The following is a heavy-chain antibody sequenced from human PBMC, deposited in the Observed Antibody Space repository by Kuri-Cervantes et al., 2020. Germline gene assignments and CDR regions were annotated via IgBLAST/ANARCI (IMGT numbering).Heavy chain of an antibody. J-gene: IGHJ4*02. CDR1: GGSISSGGYS. V-gene: IGHV4-30-2*01. CDR2: IYHSGST. CDR3: ARVDVGGYLD. Sequence: LRLSCAVSGGSISSGGYSWSWIRQPPGKGLEWIGYIYHSGSTYYNPSLKSRVTISVDRSKNQFSLKLSSVTAADTAVYYCARVDVGGYLDWGQGTLVTVSS. D-gene: IGHD5-12*01.